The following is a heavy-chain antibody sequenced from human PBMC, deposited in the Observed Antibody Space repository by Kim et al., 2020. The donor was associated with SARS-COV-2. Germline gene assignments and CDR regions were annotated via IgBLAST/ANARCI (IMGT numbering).Heavy chain of an antibody. V-gene: IGHV3-13*01. CDR3: ARGLGYSGSAKARRSDFD. J-gene: IGHJ3*02. CDR1: GFTFSSYD. Sequence: GGSLRLSCAASGFTFSSYDMHWVRQVTGKGLEWVSAITNSGDTHYAGSVKGRFSISRENAKNSFFLQMDSLRAGDTAVYYCARGLGYSGSAKARRSDFD. CDR2: ITNSGDT. D-gene: IGHD1-26*01.